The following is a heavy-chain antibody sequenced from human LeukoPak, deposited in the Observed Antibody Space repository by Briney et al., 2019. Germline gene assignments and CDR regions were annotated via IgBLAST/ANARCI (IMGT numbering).Heavy chain of an antibody. J-gene: IGHJ4*02. CDR2: LNGRGDSP. CDR3: AKGPHRDY. Sequence: GGSLRLSCAASGFTFSNYAMSCVRQAPGKGLEWVSSLNGRGDSPYYADSVKGRFTISRDNSKNTLYLQMHSLRVEDTAVYYCAKGPHRDYWGQGTLLTVSS. V-gene: IGHV3-23*01. CDR1: GFTFSNYA.